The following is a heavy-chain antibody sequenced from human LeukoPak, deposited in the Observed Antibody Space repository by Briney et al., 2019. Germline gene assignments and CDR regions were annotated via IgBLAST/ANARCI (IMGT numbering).Heavy chain of an antibody. Sequence: SETLSLTCAVYGGSFSGYYWSWIRQPPGKGLEWIGEINHSGSTNYNPSLKSRVTISVDTSKNQFSLKLSSVPAADTAVYYCARVRFLEWLLSGPIDYWGQGTLVTVSS. CDR3: ARVRFLEWLLSGPIDY. CDR1: GGSFSGYY. D-gene: IGHD3-3*01. J-gene: IGHJ4*02. CDR2: INHSGST. V-gene: IGHV4-34*01.